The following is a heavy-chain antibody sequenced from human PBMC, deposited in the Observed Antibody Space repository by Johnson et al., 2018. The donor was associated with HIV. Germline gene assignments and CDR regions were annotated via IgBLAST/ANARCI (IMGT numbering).Heavy chain of an antibody. CDR2: TRNKANSYTT. J-gene: IGHJ3*02. D-gene: IGHD1-26*01. CDR3: TTPSGSYVSSYYAFDI. V-gene: IGHV3-72*01. Sequence: VQLVESGGGLVQPGGSLRLSCAASGFTFSDHYMDWVRQAPGKGLEWVARTRNKANSYTTEYAASVQGSLTISRDDSKNSVYLQRSSMKTEDTAVYYCTTPSGSYVSSYYAFDIWGQGTMVTVSS. CDR1: GFTFSDHY.